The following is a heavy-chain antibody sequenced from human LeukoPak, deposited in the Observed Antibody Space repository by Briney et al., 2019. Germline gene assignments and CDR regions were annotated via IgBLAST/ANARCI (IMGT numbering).Heavy chain of an antibody. V-gene: IGHV3-48*04. D-gene: IGHD3-10*01. CDR3: ARESLPYLNWITMVRGVIQPDYYYYYGMDV. Sequence: GGSLRLSCAASGFTFSSYSMNWVRQAPGKGLEWVSYISSSSSTIYYADSVKGRFTISRDNAKNSLYLQMNSLRAEDTAVYYCARESLPYLNWITMVRGVIQPDYYYYYGMDVWGQGTTVTVSS. CDR2: ISSSSSTI. CDR1: GFTFSSYS. J-gene: IGHJ6*02.